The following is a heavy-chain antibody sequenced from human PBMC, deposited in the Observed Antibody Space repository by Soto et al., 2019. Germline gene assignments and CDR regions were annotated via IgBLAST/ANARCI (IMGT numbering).Heavy chain of an antibody. CDR2: IWYDGSNK. J-gene: IGHJ5*02. V-gene: IGHV3-33*01. Sequence: PGGSLRLSCAASGFTFSSYGMHWVRQAPGKGLEWVAVIWYDGSNKYYADSVKGRFTISRDNSKNTLYLQMNSLRAEDTAVYYCARSRLTAGSWFDPWGQGTLVTSPQ. D-gene: IGHD6-13*01. CDR3: ARSRLTAGSWFDP. CDR1: GFTFSSYG.